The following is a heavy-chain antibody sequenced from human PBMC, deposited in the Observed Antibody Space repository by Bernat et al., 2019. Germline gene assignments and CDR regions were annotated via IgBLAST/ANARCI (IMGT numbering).Heavy chain of an antibody. Sequence: QVQLQESGPGLVKPSETLSLTCTVSGGSISSYYWSWIRQPPGKGLEWIGYIYYSGSTNYNPSLKSRVTISVDTSKNQFSLKLSSVTAADTAVYYCARGLRYYAFDIWGQGTMVTVSS. CDR2: IYYSGST. J-gene: IGHJ3*02. V-gene: IGHV4-59*01. CDR1: GGSISSYY. CDR3: ARGLRYYAFDI. D-gene: IGHD3-9*01.